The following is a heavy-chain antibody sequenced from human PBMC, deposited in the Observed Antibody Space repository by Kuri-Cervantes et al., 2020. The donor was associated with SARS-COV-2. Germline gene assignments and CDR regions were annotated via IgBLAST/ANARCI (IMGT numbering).Heavy chain of an antibody. V-gene: IGHV3-21*01. CDR2: ISSSSSYI. J-gene: IGHJ4*02. Sequence: GESLKISCAASGFNFSRTDMHWVRQAPGKGLEWASSISSSSSYIYYADSVKGRFTISRDNAKNSLYLQMNSLRAEDTAVYYCARVGPGDIVATIQGWPFDYWGQGTLVTVSS. CDR3: ARVGPGDIVATIQGWPFDY. D-gene: IGHD5-12*01. CDR1: GFNFSRTD.